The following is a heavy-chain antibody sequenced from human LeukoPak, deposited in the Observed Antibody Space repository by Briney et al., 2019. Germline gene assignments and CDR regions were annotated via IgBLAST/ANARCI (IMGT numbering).Heavy chain of an antibody. CDR3: ARHYGSGTFPLDY. CDR2: IYYSGST. V-gene: IGHV4-59*08. J-gene: IGHJ4*02. CDR1: GGSIRSFY. Sequence: SETLSLTCTVSGGSIRSFYWSWIRQPPGKGLEWIGYIYYSGSTKYNPSLESRVTISVDTSKNQFSLKLGSVTAADTAVYYCARHYGSGTFPLDYWGQGTLVTISS. D-gene: IGHD3-10*01.